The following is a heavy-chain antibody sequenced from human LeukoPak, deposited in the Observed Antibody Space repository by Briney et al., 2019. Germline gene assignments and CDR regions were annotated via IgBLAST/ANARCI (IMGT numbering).Heavy chain of an antibody. V-gene: IGHV4-34*01. CDR3: ARRLGRGVVARIDY. D-gene: IGHD2-8*02. CDR2: INHSGST. CDR1: GGSFSGYY. Sequence: KASETLSLTCIVYGGSFSGYYWSWIRQPPGKGLEWIGEINHSGSTNYNPSLKSRVTISVDTSKNQFSLKLSSVTAADTAVYYCARRLGRGVVARIDYWGQGTLVTVSS. J-gene: IGHJ4*02.